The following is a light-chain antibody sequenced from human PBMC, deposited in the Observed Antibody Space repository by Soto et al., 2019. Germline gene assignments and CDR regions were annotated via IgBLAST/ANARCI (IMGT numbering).Light chain of an antibody. CDR1: QGLLHTNGYTY. V-gene: IGKV2-28*01. CDR3: MQALQSPT. Sequence: MVLTQSPLSLTVTPGEPASLSCRSSQGLLHTNGYTYLDWYLQKPGQPPQLLIYLTSNRASGVPDRFSGSGSGTDFTLKITRVEAEDVGVYYCMQALQSPTFGQGTKVDIK. J-gene: IGKJ1*01. CDR2: LTS.